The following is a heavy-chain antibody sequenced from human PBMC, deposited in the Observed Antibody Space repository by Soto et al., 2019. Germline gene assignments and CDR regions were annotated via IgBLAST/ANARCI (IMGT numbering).Heavy chain of an antibody. CDR3: ARGTEYNWNYWGRNGDWFDP. CDR2: INPSGGST. V-gene: IGHV1-46*01. J-gene: IGHJ5*02. CDR1: GYTFTSYY. D-gene: IGHD1-7*01. Sequence: QVQLVQSGAEVKKPGASVKVSCKASGYTFTSYYMHWVRQAPGQGLEWMGIINPSGGSTSYAQKFKGRVTMTKDTSTSIVYMELSSLRSEDTAVYYCARGTEYNWNYWGRNGDWFDPWGQGTLVTVSS.